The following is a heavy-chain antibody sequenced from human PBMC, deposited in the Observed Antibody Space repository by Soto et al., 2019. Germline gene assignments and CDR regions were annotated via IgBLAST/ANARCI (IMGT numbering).Heavy chain of an antibody. Sequence: SETLSLTCTVSGDSISSADYYWSWIRQTPGKGLEWIRHIFYSGTTYYNPSLKSRLTISVDTSKNHFTLRLTSVTAADTAVYYCARDLWGEPKLYYYGLDVWGQGTTVTVSS. D-gene: IGHD3-16*01. CDR3: ARDLWGEPKLYYYGLDV. CDR1: GDSISSADYY. V-gene: IGHV4-30-4*01. J-gene: IGHJ6*02. CDR2: IFYSGTT.